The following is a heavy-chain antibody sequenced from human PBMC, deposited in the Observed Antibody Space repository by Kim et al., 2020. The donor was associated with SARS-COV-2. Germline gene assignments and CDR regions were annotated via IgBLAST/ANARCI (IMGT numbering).Heavy chain of an antibody. J-gene: IGHJ6*02. CDR2: ISYDGSNK. CDR3: AKDLKMRHGSGWYYYYYGMDA. Sequence: GGSLRLSCAASGITFSSYGMHWVRQAPGKGLEWVAVISYDGSNKNYADSVKGRFTISRDNSKNTLYLQMNSLRDEDTAVYYCAKDLKMRHGSGWYYYYYGMDAWGQGTTFTVSS. CDR1: GITFSSYG. D-gene: IGHD6-19*01. V-gene: IGHV3-30*18.